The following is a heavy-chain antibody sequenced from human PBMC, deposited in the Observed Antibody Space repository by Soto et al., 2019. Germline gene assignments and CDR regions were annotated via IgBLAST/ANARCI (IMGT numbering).Heavy chain of an antibody. V-gene: IGHV3-74*03. J-gene: IGHJ4*02. CDR3: ATAGTGTFTY. CDR1: GFTFSGSW. Sequence: EVQLVESGGGLVQPGGSLRLSCAASGFTFSGSWMHWVPQAPGKGLVWVSRISSDGSSTTYADSVKGRFTISRDNAKNMLYLQMNSLRAEDTAVYYCATAGTGTFTYWGQGTLATVSS. D-gene: IGHD1-1*01. CDR2: ISSDGSST.